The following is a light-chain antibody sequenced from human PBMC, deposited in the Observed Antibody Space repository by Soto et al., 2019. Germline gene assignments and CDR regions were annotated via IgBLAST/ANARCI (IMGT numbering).Light chain of an antibody. CDR3: QKYNSAPWT. CDR1: QGISNY. Sequence: DIQMTQSPSSLSASVGDRVTITCRASQGISNYLAWYQQQPGKVPKLLIYVASTLQSGVPSRFSGSGSGTDFTLTISSLQPEDVPTYYCQKYNSAPWTFGQGTKVDIK. V-gene: IGKV1-27*01. J-gene: IGKJ1*01. CDR2: VAS.